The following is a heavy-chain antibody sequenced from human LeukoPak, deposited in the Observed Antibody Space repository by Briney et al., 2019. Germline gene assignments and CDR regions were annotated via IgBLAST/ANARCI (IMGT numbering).Heavy chain of an antibody. CDR2: ISGSGDST. CDR3: AKCSSSWSSPYFDY. Sequence: PGGSLRLSCAASGFTFSSYAMSWVRQAPGKGLEWVSAISGSGDSTYYADSVKGRFTISRDNSKNTLYLQMNSLRAEDTAVYYCAKCSSSWSSPYFDYWGQGTLVTVSS. J-gene: IGHJ4*02. CDR1: GFTFSSYA. D-gene: IGHD6-13*01. V-gene: IGHV3-23*01.